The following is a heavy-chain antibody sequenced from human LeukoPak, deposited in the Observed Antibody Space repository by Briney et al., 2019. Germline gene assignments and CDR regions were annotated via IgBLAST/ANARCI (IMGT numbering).Heavy chain of an antibody. Sequence: KASETLSLTCTVSGGSISSSSYYWGWIRQPPGKGLEWIGSIYYSGSTYYNPSLESRVTISVDTSKNQFSLKLSSVTAADTAVYYCARHRMYYYDSSGRGVADAFDIWGQGTMVTVSS. V-gene: IGHV4-39*01. CDR1: GGSISSSSYY. CDR2: IYYSGST. CDR3: ARHRMYYYDSSGRGVADAFDI. D-gene: IGHD3-22*01. J-gene: IGHJ3*02.